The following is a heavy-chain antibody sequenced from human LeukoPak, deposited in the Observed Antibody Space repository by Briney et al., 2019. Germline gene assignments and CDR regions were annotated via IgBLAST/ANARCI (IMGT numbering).Heavy chain of an antibody. J-gene: IGHJ5*02. D-gene: IGHD3-3*01. Sequence: SETLSLTCTVPGGSISSYYWSWIRQPPGKGLEWIGYIYYSGSTNYNPSLKSRVTISVDTSKNQFSLKLSSVTAADTAVYYCARGGLYYDFWSGPFDPWGQGTLVTVSS. V-gene: IGHV4-59*01. CDR1: GGSISSYY. CDR2: IYYSGST. CDR3: ARGGLYYDFWSGPFDP.